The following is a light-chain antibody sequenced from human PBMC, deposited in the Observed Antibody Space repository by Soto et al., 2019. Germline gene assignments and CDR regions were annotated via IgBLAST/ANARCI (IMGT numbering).Light chain of an antibody. CDR2: EVS. CDR3: SSYTSSSIWL. CDR1: SSDVGSYNR. Sequence: QSALTQPPSVSGSPGQSVTISCTGTSSDVGSYNRVSWYQQPPGTAPKLMIYEVSNRPSGVPDRFSGSKSGNTASLTISGLQAEDEADYYCSSYTSSSIWLFGGRTKLTVL. J-gene: IGLJ2*01. V-gene: IGLV2-18*02.